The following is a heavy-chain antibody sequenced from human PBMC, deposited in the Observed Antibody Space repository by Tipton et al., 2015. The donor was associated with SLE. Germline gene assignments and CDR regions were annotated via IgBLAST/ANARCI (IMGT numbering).Heavy chain of an antibody. CDR3: AKEVMHGSFDL. Sequence: SLRLSCAASGFVFSSYAISWVRQAPGKGLEWVSGINNNGAYTNYADSVKGRFTMSRDNFQKMVYLQMSSLRAEDTAIYYCAKEVMHGSFDLGGRGTLITVSS. CDR1: GFVFSSYA. CDR2: INNNGAYT. V-gene: IGHV3-23*01. J-gene: IGHJ2*01.